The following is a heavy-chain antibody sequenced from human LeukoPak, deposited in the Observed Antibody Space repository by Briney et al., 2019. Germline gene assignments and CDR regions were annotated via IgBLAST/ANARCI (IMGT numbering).Heavy chain of an antibody. CDR1: GFTFSGHW. D-gene: IGHD6-6*01. CDR3: AKGSSRPPNAFDI. J-gene: IGHJ3*02. CDR2: IRQDGSEK. V-gene: IGHV3-7*01. Sequence: GGSLRLSCAASGFTFSGHWMSWVRQAPGKGLEGVASIRQDGSEKHYVDSGEGRFPISRDNAKNSLHLQMNSLRAEDTAVYYCAKGSSRPPNAFDIWGQGTLVTVSS.